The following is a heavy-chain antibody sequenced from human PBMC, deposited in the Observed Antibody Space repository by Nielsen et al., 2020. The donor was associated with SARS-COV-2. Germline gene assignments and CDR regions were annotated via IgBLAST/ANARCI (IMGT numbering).Heavy chain of an antibody. V-gene: IGHV4-34*01. J-gene: IGHJ6*03. CDR1: GGSFSGYY. D-gene: IGHD6-6*01. CDR2: INHSGST. Sequence: SETLSLTCAVYGGSFSGYYWSWIRQPPGKGLEWIGEINHSGSTNYNPSLKSRVTISVDTSKNQFSLKLSSVTAADTAVYYCARGNKQLVRGGYYYYYMDVWGKGTTVTVSS. CDR3: ARGNKQLVRGGYYYYYMDV.